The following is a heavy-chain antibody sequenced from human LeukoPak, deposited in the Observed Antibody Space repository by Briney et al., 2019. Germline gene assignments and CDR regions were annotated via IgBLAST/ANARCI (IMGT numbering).Heavy chain of an antibody. V-gene: IGHV4-39*07. D-gene: IGHD6-19*01. CDR1: GGSISSYY. CDR2: IYYSGST. Sequence: SETLSLTCTVSGGSISSYYWGWIRQPPGKGLEWIGSIYYSGSTYYNPSLKSRVTISVDTSKNQFSLKLSSVTAADTAVYYCARAEKYSSGWYGGVTAGGMDVWGQGTTVTVSS. CDR3: ARAEKYSSGWYGGVTAGGMDV. J-gene: IGHJ6*02.